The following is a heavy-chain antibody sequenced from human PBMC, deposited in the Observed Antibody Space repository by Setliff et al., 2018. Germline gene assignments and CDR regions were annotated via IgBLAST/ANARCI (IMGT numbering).Heavy chain of an antibody. Sequence: PSETLSLTCAVSGYSISSGNYWGWIRQPPGKGLEWIGSIYYSGSTYYNPSLKSRVTISVDTSKNQFSLKLSSVTAADTAVYYCAREAPYYNFWSGYSDYWGQGTLVTVSS. CDR2: IYYSGST. CDR1: GYSISSGNY. J-gene: IGHJ4*02. V-gene: IGHV4-38-2*02. CDR3: AREAPYYNFWSGYSDY. D-gene: IGHD3-3*01.